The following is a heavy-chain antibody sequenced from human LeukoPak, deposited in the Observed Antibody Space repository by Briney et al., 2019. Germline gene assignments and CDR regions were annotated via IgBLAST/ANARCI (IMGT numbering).Heavy chain of an antibody. J-gene: IGHJ4*02. CDR3: AASQPWYSSGWYYFDY. CDR2: IYYSGST. CDR1: GGSISSYY. D-gene: IGHD6-19*01. V-gene: IGHV4-59*01. Sequence: SETLSLTCTVSGGSISSYYWSWIRQPPGKGLEWIGYIYYSGSTNYNPSLKSRVTISVDTSKNQFSLKLSSVTAADTAVYYCAASQPWYSSGWYYFDYWDQGTLVTVSS.